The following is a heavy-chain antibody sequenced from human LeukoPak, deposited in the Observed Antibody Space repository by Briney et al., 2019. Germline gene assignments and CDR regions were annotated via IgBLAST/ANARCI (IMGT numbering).Heavy chain of an antibody. Sequence: GASVKVSCKASGGTFSSYAISWVRQAPGQGLEWMGGIIPIFGTANYAQKFQGRVTITADKSTSTAYMELSSLRSEDTAVYHCARGPNYYGSGSYLDYWGQGTLVTVSS. CDR3: ARGPNYYGSGSYLDY. CDR2: IIPIFGTA. J-gene: IGHJ4*02. V-gene: IGHV1-69*06. CDR1: GGTFSSYA. D-gene: IGHD3-10*01.